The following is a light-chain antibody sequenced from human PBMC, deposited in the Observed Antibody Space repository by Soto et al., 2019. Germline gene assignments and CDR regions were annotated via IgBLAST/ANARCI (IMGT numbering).Light chain of an antibody. CDR1: QSFRGL. Sequence: EVVLTQSPVTLSLSPGERATLSCRASQSFRGLLAWYQQKPGQAPRLLIYGASLRATGIPDRFSGSGSGTDFTLTISRLEPEDLAVYYCQQYDGSVWTFGQGTKVDIK. CDR3: QQYDGSVWT. J-gene: IGKJ1*01. CDR2: GAS. V-gene: IGKV3-20*01.